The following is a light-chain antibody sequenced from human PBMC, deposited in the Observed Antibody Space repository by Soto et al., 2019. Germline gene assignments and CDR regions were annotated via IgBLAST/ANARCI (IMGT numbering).Light chain of an antibody. Sequence: SARNQPASVSRSSGQSSAISSTGTSSDVGLYDYVSWYQQHPGKAPQLMIYAVSNRPSGVSNRFSASKSGNTASLFISGLQAEDEADYYCSSYTCASSYVFGSGPKVTVL. J-gene: IGLJ1*01. V-gene: IGLV2-14*01. CDR2: AVS. CDR3: SSYTCASSYV. CDR1: SSDVGLYDY.